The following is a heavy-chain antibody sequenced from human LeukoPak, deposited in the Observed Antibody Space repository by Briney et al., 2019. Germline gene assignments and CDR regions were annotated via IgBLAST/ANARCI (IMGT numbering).Heavy chain of an antibody. CDR3: ARDLTPYYDTSGLYYYYPCMDV. D-gene: IGHD3-22*01. J-gene: IGHJ6*02. Sequence: PGGSLRLSCAASGFTFSSYAMSWVRQAPGKGLEWVSAISGSGGSTYYADSVEGRFTISRDNAKNSLYLQMNSLRAEDTAVYYCARDLTPYYDTSGLYYYYPCMDVWGQGTTVTVSS. CDR2: ISGSGGST. CDR1: GFTFSSYA. V-gene: IGHV3-23*01.